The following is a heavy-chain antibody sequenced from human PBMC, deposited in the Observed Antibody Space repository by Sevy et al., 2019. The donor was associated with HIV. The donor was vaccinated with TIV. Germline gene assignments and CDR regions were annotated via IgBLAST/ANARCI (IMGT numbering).Heavy chain of an antibody. CDR2: INPSDGGT. Sequence: ASVKVSCKASGYTITRYYMHWVRQAPGQGLEWMGIINPSDGGTTYAQKFQGRVLMTRDTSTSTVYMELSSLRFDDTAVYYCASYTPGSRGDYWGQGTLVTVSS. CDR3: ASYTPGSRGDY. V-gene: IGHV1-46*01. D-gene: IGHD3-16*01. CDR1: GYTITRYY. J-gene: IGHJ4*02.